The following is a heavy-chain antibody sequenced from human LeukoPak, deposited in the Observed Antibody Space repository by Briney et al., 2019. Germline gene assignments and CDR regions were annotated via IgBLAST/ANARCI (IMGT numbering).Heavy chain of an antibody. V-gene: IGHV1-69*13. D-gene: IGHD3-22*01. Sequence: SVKVSCKASGGTFSSYAISWVRQAPGQGLEWMGGIIPIFGTANYAQKFQGRVTITADESTSTAYMELSSLRSEDTAVYYCARDLGRNTYYYDSSGYYGFDYWGQGTLVTVSS. CDR2: IIPIFGTA. CDR3: ARDLGRNTYYYDSSGYYGFDY. J-gene: IGHJ4*02. CDR1: GGTFSSYA.